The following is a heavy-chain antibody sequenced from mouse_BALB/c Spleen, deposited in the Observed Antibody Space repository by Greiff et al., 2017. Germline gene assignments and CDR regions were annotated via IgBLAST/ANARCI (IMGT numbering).Heavy chain of an antibody. CDR3: ASTDGNYFDY. J-gene: IGHJ2*01. CDR1: GYSFTGYY. V-gene: IGHV1-31*01. CDR2: INPYNGAT. Sequence: VQLQQSGPELVKPGASVKISCKASGYSFTGYYMHWVKQSHVKSLEWIGRINPYNGATSYNQNFKDKASLTVDKSSSTAYMELHSLTSEDSAVYYCASTDGNYFDYWGQGTTLTVSA. D-gene: IGHD2-3*01.